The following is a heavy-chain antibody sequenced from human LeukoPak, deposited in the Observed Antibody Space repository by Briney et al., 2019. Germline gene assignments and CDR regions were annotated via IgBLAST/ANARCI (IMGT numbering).Heavy chain of an antibody. CDR1: GFTFSSYA. CDR2: ISGSGSTI. Sequence: PGGSLRLSCAASGFTFSSYAMSWVRQAPGKGLEWVSAISGSGSTIYYADSVKGRFTISRDNAKNSLYLPMNSLRAEDTAVYYCAELGITMIGGVWGKGTTVTISS. CDR3: AELGITMIGGV. J-gene: IGHJ6*04. V-gene: IGHV3-23*01. D-gene: IGHD3-10*02.